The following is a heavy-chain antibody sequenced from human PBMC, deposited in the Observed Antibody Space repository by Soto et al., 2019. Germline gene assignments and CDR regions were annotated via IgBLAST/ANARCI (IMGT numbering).Heavy chain of an antibody. CDR1: GFTFNNYP. CDR2: ISANGNNI. V-gene: IGHV3-21*01. D-gene: IGHD6-6*01. Sequence: EVQLVESGGGLVKPGGTLRLSCAVSGFTFNNYPMNWVRQAPGKGLEWVSSISANGNNIYYADSVRGRFTITRDNAKNTLYRQTNSRRAEYTALYYCAKETPAVQDAFDIWGQGTMVTVSS. CDR3: AKETPAVQDAFDI. J-gene: IGHJ3*02.